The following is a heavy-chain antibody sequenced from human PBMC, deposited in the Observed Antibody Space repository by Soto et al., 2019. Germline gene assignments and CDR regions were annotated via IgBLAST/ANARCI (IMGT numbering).Heavy chain of an antibody. D-gene: IGHD3-16*01. CDR1: GFTFTGYY. V-gene: IGHV1-2*02. J-gene: IGHJ4*01. Sequence: ASVKVSCKASGFTFTGYYIHWVRQAPGQGLEWMGWIKSNDGDPKYAQKFQDRVTMTRDTSMNTVYMEFSRLRSDDTAVYYCGRDQRSYAEPPFSYGGHGTLVTVSS. CDR3: GRDQRSYAEPPFSY. CDR2: IKSNDGDP.